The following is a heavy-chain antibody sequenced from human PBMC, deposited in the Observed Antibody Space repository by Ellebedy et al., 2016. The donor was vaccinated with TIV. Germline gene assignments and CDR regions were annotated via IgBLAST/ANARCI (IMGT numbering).Heavy chain of an antibody. CDR3: ARGDYGGLPYDY. D-gene: IGHD4-23*01. J-gene: IGHJ4*02. V-gene: IGHV4-39*07. CDR2: IYYSGST. Sequence: SETLSLTCTVSGAISSGGYYWGWIRQPPGKGLEWIGSIYYSGSTNYNPSLKSRVTISVDTYKNQFSLKLSSVTAADTAVYYCARGDYGGLPYDYWGQGTLVTVSS. CDR1: GAISSGGYY.